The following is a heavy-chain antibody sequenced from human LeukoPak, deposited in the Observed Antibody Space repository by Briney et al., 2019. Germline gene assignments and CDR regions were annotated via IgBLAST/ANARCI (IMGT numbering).Heavy chain of an antibody. CDR3: ARDHRDYVWGSYRYMYYYYYYMDV. CDR2: IKQDGSEK. Sequence: PGGSLRLSCAASGFTFSSYWMCWVRPAPGKGLEWVANIKQDGSEKYYVDSVKGRFTISRDNAKNSLYLQMNSLRAEDTAVYYCARDHRDYVWGSYRYMYYYYYYMDVWGKGTTVTVSS. J-gene: IGHJ6*03. V-gene: IGHV3-7*01. CDR1: GFTFSSYW. D-gene: IGHD3-16*02.